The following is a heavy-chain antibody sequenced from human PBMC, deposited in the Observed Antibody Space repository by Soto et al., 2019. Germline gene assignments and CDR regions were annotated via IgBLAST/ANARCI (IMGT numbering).Heavy chain of an antibody. CDR2: ISAYNGDT. CDR1: GYTFNTYG. D-gene: IGHD1-26*01. V-gene: IGHV1-18*01. Sequence: QVQLVQSGAEVKKPGASVKVSCKASGYTFNTYGITWVRQAPGQGLEWMGWISAYNGDTNYALKLQGRVTMTSDSSTSTAYMELRGLRSDDTAVYYCARPVGPAYYYYMDVWGKGTTVTVSS. J-gene: IGHJ6*03. CDR3: ARPVGPAYYYYMDV.